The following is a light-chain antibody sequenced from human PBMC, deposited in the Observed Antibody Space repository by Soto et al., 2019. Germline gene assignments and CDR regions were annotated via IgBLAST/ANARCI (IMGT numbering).Light chain of an antibody. V-gene: IGLV1-44*01. CDR3: EVWDDSPSGLVL. CDR2: GDN. Sequence: SLVTQPPPPAGTPRQSVTHSFFGGGSNNGSNSVNWYQQVPGTAPKLLIYGDNRRPSGVPDRFTGSKSGTSASLAISGLQSEDEADYYCEVWDDSPSGLVLFGGGTQLTVL. J-gene: IGLJ2*01. CDR1: GSNNGSNS.